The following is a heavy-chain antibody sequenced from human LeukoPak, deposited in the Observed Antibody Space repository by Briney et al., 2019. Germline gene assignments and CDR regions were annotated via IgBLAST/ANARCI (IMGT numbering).Heavy chain of an antibody. D-gene: IGHD5-18*01. CDR3: ANSMGGYSYGTNWFDP. CDR2: ISAYNGNT. V-gene: IGHV1-18*01. CDR1: GYTFTSYG. J-gene: IGHJ5*02. Sequence: ASVKVSCKASGYTFTSYGISWVRQAPGQGLGWMGWISAYNGNTNYAQKLQGRVAMTTDTSTSTAYMELRSLRSDDTAVYYCANSMGGYSYGTNWFDPWGQGTLVTVSS.